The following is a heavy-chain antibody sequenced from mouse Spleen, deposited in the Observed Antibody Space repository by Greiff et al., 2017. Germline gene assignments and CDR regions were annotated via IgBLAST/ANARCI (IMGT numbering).Heavy chain of an antibody. D-gene: IGHD2-3*01. V-gene: IGHV7-3*02. CDR1: GFTFTDYY. J-gene: IGHJ4*01. CDR3: ARDDDPIAMDY. CDR2: IRNKANGYTT. Sequence: EVQLVESGGGLVQPGGSLRLSCATSGFTFTDYYMSWVRQPPGKALEWLGFIRNKANGYTTEYSASVKGRFTISRDNSQSILYLQMNTLRAEDSATYYCARDDDPIAMDYWGQGTSVTVSS.